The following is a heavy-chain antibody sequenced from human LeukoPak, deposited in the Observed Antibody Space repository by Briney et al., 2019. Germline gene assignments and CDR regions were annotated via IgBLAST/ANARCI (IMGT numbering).Heavy chain of an antibody. Sequence: GGSLRLSCAASGFTFSSYGMHWVRQAPGKGLEWVAVISYDGSNKYYADSVKGRFTISRDNSKNTLYLQMNSLRAEDTAVYYCAKAQGGGYYEVVDYWGQGTLVTVSS. J-gene: IGHJ4*02. CDR1: GFTFSSYG. CDR3: AKAQGGGYYEVVDY. V-gene: IGHV3-30*18. D-gene: IGHD3-22*01. CDR2: ISYDGSNK.